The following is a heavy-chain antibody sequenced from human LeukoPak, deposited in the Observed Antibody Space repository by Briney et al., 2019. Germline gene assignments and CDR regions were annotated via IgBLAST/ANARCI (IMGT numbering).Heavy chain of an antibody. J-gene: IGHJ6*03. CDR2: IYYSGST. CDR1: GGSISSYY. CDR3: ARDQPYYDFWSGYSASRPYYYYMDV. D-gene: IGHD3-3*01. Sequence: PSETLSLTCTVSGGSISSYYWSWIRQPPGKGLEWIGYIYYSGSTNYNPSLKSRVTISVDTSKNQFSLKLSSVTAADTAVYYCARDQPYYDFWSGYSASRPYYYYMDVWGKGTTVTVSS. V-gene: IGHV4-59*01.